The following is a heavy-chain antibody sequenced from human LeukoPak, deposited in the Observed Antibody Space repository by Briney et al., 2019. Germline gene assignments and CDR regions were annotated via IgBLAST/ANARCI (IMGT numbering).Heavy chain of an antibody. CDR1: GGSISGYY. CDR3: ARGGLADAFDI. V-gene: IGHV4-34*01. CDR2: INHSGTN. Sequence: SETLSLTCAVYGGSISGYYWSWLRQPPGKGLEWIGEINHSGTNNYNPSLKSRVNISLETSKKQFSLKLSSVTAADMAAYLCARGGLADAFDIWGQGTMVTVSS. D-gene: IGHD3-22*01. J-gene: IGHJ3*02.